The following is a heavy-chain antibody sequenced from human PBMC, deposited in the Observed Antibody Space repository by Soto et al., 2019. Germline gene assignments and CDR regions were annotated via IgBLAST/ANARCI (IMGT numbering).Heavy chain of an antibody. J-gene: IGHJ6*03. Sequence: PSETLSLTCTVSGGSISSSSYYWGWIRQPPGKGLERIGSIYYSGSTYYNPSLKSRVTISVDTSKNQFSLKLSSVTAADTAVYYCSRQSSYDFWSGYYADYYYYMDVWGKGTTVTVSS. D-gene: IGHD3-3*01. CDR3: SRQSSYDFWSGYYADYYYYMDV. CDR1: GGSISSSSYY. CDR2: IYYSGST. V-gene: IGHV4-39*01.